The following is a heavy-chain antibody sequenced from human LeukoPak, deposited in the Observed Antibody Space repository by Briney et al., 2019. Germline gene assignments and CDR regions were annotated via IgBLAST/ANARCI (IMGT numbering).Heavy chain of an antibody. CDR3: ARDRRDGLKKAYGMDV. CDR1: GGSISSGGYY. CDR2: IYHSGST. J-gene: IGHJ6*02. V-gene: IGHV4-30-2*01. D-gene: IGHD5-24*01. Sequence: SETLSLTCTVSGGSISSGGYYWSWIRQPPGKGLEWIVYIYHSGSTYYNPSLKSRVTISVDRSKNQFSLKLSSVTAADTAVYYCARDRRDGLKKAYGMDVWGQGTTVTVSS.